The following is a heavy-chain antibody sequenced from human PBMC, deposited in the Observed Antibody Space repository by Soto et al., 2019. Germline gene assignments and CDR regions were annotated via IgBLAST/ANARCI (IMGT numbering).Heavy chain of an antibody. V-gene: IGHV3-13*04. CDR2: IGTAGDT. Sequence: EVQLVESGGGLVQPGGSLRLSCAASGFTFSSYDMHWVRQATGKGLEWVSAIGTAGDTYYPGSVKGRFTISREDAKNSLYLQMNSLRAGDTAVYYCARGELGIVRSYWYFDLWGRGTLVTLTS. D-gene: IGHD7-27*01. CDR3: ARGELGIVRSYWYFDL. CDR1: GFTFSSYD. J-gene: IGHJ2*01.